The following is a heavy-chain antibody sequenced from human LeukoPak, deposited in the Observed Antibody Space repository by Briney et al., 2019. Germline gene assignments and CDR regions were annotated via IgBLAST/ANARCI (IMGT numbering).Heavy chain of an antibody. V-gene: IGHV3-9*01. Sequence: PGGSLRLSCAASGFTFDDYAMHWVRQAPGKGLEWVSGISWNSGSIGYADSVKGRFTISRDNAKNSLYLQMNSLRAEDTPLYYCAKDVTTMVRGVYFDYWGQGTLVTVSS. J-gene: IGHJ4*02. CDR3: AKDVTTMVRGVYFDY. D-gene: IGHD3-10*01. CDR1: GFTFDDYA. CDR2: ISWNSGSI.